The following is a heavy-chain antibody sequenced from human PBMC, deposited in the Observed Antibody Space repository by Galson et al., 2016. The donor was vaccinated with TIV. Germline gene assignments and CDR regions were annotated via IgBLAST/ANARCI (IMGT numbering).Heavy chain of an antibody. CDR3: AREGRDGYNPYFDS. Sequence: SLRLSCAASGLSFSIYNMNWVRQAPGKGLEWISYISTTSGLIYYADSVRGRFTISRDNDKSSLYLQMNSLSAEDTALYYCAREGRDGYNPYFDSWGQGTLVTVSS. CDR2: ISTTSGLI. V-gene: IGHV3-48*01. D-gene: IGHD5-24*01. J-gene: IGHJ4*02. CDR1: GLSFSIYN.